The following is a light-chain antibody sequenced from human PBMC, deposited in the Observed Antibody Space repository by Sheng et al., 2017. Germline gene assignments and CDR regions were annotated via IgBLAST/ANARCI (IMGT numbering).Light chain of an antibody. CDR2: DAS. CDR3: QQYGRSLYT. J-gene: IGKJ2*01. V-gene: IGKV3-20*01. CDR1: QSISNNY. Sequence: ENVLTQSPGTLSLSPGERATLSCRASQSISNNYLAWFQQKPGQAPRLLIYDASNRATGIPDRFSGSGSGTDFTLTISRLEPEDFAVYYCQQYGRSLYTFGQGTKLEIK.